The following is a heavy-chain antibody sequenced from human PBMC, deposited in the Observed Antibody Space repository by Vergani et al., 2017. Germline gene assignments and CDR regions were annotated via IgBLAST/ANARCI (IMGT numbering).Heavy chain of an antibody. CDR3: AILIEEVGGYYYDMEV. CDR1: GNSFTSYW. CDR2: IYPGDSDT. J-gene: IGHJ6*02. D-gene: IGHD3-16*01. Sequence: EVQLVQSGAEVKKPGESLKISCKGSGNSFTSYWIGWVRQMPGKGLEWMGIIYPGDSDTRYNPSFRGQVTMSADKSINTAYLQWSSLKASDTAMYYCAILIEEVGGYYYDMEVWGQGTTVTVSS. V-gene: IGHV5-51*01.